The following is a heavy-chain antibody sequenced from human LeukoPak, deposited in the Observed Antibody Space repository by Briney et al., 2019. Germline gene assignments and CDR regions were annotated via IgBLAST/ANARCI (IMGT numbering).Heavy chain of an antibody. CDR3: ARGGWNKFDY. V-gene: IGHV6-1*01. CDR2: TYYGSKWYI. Sequence: SQTLSLTCAISGDSVSSNSAGWNWIRQSPSRGLEWLGRTYYGSKWYIDYAVSVQSRITINPDTSKNQFSLQLKSVTPEDTAVYYCARGGWNKFDYWGQGTLVTVSS. J-gene: IGHJ4*02. D-gene: IGHD3-22*01. CDR1: GDSVSSNSAG.